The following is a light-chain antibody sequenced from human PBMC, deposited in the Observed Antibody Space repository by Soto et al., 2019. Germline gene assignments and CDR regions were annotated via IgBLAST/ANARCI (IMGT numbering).Light chain of an antibody. Sequence: EIVMTQSPATLSVSPGERAPLSCRASQSVSRGLAWYQQKPGQAPRLLIYGASTRAAGIPARFSGSGSGTEFTLTISSLQSEDFAVYYCQQYTNWPPWTFGRGTKVDIK. CDR3: QQYTNWPPWT. CDR2: GAS. J-gene: IGKJ1*01. V-gene: IGKV3-15*01. CDR1: QSVSRG.